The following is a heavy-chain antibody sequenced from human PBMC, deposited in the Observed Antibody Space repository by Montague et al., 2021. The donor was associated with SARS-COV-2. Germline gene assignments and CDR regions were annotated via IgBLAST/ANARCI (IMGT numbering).Heavy chain of an antibody. CDR1: GGSFSTYS. Sequence: SETLSLTCAVHGGSFSTYSLPWIPSPPGTGLDSIGVIYHGGSTYSNPFPKSRVTISDDTSKNQFSLKLTTVAAADTAVYYCARLGDGVVPSPILGVRPYYSYSYMRVWGKLSTITVSS. D-gene: IGHD2-2*02. CDR3: ARLGDGVVPSPILGVRPYYSYSYMRV. V-gene: IGHV4-34*01. CDR2: IYHGGST. J-gene: IGHJ6*03.